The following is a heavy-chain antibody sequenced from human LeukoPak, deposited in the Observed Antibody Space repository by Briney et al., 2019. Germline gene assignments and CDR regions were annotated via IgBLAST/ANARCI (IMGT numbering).Heavy chain of an antibody. J-gene: IGHJ5*02. CDR1: GYTFSSYG. Sequence: GASVKVSCKASGYTFSSYGISWVRQAPGQGLEWMGWISVYNGDADYAQKFQGRVTMTTDTSTSTAYMELRSLRSDDTAVYYCARVEGYCSSTSCKHWFDPWGQGTLVTVSS. V-gene: IGHV1-18*01. D-gene: IGHD2-2*01. CDR3: ARVEGYCSSTSCKHWFDP. CDR2: ISVYNGDA.